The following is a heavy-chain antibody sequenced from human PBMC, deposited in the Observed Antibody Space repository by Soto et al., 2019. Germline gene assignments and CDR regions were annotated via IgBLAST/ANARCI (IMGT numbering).Heavy chain of an antibody. J-gene: IGHJ4*02. CDR1: GDTFNSYT. CDR2: TIPILAMS. CDR3: AASYGSGRRAFDY. V-gene: IGHV1-69*02. D-gene: IGHD3-10*01. Sequence: QVQLVQSGPEVKMPGSSVKVSCKASGDTFNSYTINWLRQAPGQGLQWMGRTIPILAMSNYALKFQGRVTITADKSTTTAYMELSRLRSDDSAVYYCAASYGSGRRAFDYWGPGTLVTVSS.